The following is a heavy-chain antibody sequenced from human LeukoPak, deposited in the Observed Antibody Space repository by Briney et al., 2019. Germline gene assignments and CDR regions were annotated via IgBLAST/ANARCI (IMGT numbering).Heavy chain of an antibody. CDR1: GYTFTSYA. CDR3: ARALARDVYNINWFDP. CDR2: ISAYNGYT. J-gene: IGHJ5*02. Sequence: ASVEVSCKASGYTFTSYAISWVRQAPGQGLEWMGWISAYNGYTNYAQNLQGRVTMTTDTSTSTAYMELTSLRSDDTAVYYCARALARDVYNINWFDPWVQGTLVTVPS. D-gene: IGHD5-24*01. V-gene: IGHV1-18*01.